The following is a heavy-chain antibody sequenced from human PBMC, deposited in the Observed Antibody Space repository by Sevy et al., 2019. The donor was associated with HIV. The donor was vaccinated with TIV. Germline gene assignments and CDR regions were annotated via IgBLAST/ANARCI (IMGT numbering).Heavy chain of an antibody. V-gene: IGHV3-7*01. CDR3: VRAIAADGSF. CDR2: LKQDGSVK. CDR1: GFTLNSYW. J-gene: IGHJ4*02. D-gene: IGHD6-13*01. Sequence: GGSLRLSCVASGFTLNSYWMSWVRRAPEKGLEWVANLKQDGSVKDYVDSVKGRFTISRDNARNSLYLQMNSLRVEDTAPYYCVRAIAADGSFWGQGTLVTVSS.